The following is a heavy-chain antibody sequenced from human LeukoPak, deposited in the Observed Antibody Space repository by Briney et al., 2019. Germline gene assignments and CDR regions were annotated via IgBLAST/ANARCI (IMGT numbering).Heavy chain of an antibody. CDR1: GFTFNDCY. J-gene: IGHJ3*01. Sequence: GGSLRLSCAASGFTFNDCYMNWIRQAPGKGLEWVSYISSSGSTRYYAGSLKGRFTISRGNAGNSLYLQMDSLRADDTAVYYCARDRSRMVRGIDALDLWGQGTMVTVSS. CDR2: ISSSGSTR. V-gene: IGHV3-11*01. D-gene: IGHD3-10*01. CDR3: ARDRSRMVRGIDALDL.